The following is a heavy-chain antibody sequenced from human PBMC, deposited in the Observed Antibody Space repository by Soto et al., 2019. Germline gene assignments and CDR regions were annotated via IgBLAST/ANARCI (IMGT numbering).Heavy chain of an antibody. J-gene: IGHJ4*02. Sequence: PSETLSLTCAVYGGSLSGYHWSWIRRPPGKGLEWIGEINHSGSTNYNPSLKSRVTISVDTSKNQFSLKLSSVTAADTAVYYCARASEYLRAQRAPVTVSS. CDR2: INHSGST. V-gene: IGHV4-34*01. CDR1: GGSLSGYH. CDR3: ARASEYL.